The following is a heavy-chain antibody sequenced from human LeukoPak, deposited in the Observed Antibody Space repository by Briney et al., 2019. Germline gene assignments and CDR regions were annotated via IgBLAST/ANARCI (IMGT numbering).Heavy chain of an antibody. J-gene: IGHJ5*02. CDR1: GYSISNDYY. V-gene: IGHV4-38-2*01. CDR3: AKAGTTGIHHWFDP. D-gene: IGHD1-1*01. Sequence: SETLSLTCAVSGYSISNDYYWGWIRQPPGKGLEWIGNIYHSGGSYYNPSLKSRVTILVDTSKNQFSLKLSSVTAADTAVYYCAKAGTTGIHHWFDPWGQGKPGHRLI. CDR2: IYHSGGS.